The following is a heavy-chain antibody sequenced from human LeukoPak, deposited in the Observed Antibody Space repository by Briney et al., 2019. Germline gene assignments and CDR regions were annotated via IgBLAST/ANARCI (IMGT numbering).Heavy chain of an antibody. D-gene: IGHD3-10*01. J-gene: IGHJ5*02. CDR3: AKDLMRDRWFGES. V-gene: IGHV3-30*02. CDR1: GFTFSYYG. CDR2: IRYDGNDK. Sequence: GGSLRLSCAASGFTFSYYGMHWVRQAPGKGLEWVAFIRYDGNDKFYADSVKGRFAISRDTSRNTLYLQMNSLRTDDTAVYYCAKDLMRDRWFGESWGQGTLVTVSS.